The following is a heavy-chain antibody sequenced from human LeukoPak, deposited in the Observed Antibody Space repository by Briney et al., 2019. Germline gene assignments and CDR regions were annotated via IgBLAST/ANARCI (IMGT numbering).Heavy chain of an antibody. D-gene: IGHD2-2*01. CDR2: LIPMFGTT. CDR1: GGTFRYYA. J-gene: IGHJ4*02. Sequence: ASVKVSCKTSGGTFRYYAIGWVRQAPGHGLEWMGGLIPMFGTTNYAQQFQGRVTITADESTTTSYMELSRLRFEDTAVYFCARDCSSTSCYGYWGQGTLVTVSS. V-gene: IGHV1-69*13. CDR3: ARDCSSTSCYGY.